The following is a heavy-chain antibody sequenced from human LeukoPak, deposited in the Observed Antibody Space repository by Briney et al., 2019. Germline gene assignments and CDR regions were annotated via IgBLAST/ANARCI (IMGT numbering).Heavy chain of an antibody. J-gene: IGHJ4*02. Sequence: GGSLRLSCAASGFTFSTYAMSWVRQAPGKGLEWVSTIIGSGDSTYYADSVKGRFTISRDNSKNTLYLQVNSLRAEDTAFYYCARHLSSSSRYYYDSWGQGTLVTVSS. CDR2: IIGSGDST. V-gene: IGHV3-23*01. D-gene: IGHD6-13*01. CDR1: GFTFSTYA. CDR3: ARHLSSSSRYYYDS.